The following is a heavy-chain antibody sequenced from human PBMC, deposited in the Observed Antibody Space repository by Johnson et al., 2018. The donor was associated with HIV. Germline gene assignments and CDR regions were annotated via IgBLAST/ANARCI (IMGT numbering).Heavy chain of an antibody. D-gene: IGHD1-26*01. Sequence: QVQLVESGGGVVQPGRSLRLSCVVSGFTFSSYGIHWVRQAPGKGLEWVAFISYDGNNKYYADSMKGRFTISRDNSKNTLYLQMNSLRTEDTAMYYCAREWGAFDIWGQGTMVTVSS. CDR3: AREWGAFDI. J-gene: IGHJ3*02. CDR1: GFTFSSYG. V-gene: IGHV3-30*03. CDR2: ISYDGNNK.